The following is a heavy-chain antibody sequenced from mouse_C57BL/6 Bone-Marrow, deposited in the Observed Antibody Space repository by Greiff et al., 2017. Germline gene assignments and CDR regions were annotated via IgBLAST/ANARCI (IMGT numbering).Heavy chain of an antibody. D-gene: IGHD4-1*01. V-gene: IGHV1-76*01. CDR3: ARDWEPADY. CDR1: GYTFTDYY. CDR2: IYPGSGNT. J-gene: IGHJ2*01. Sequence: VQLQQSGAELVRPGASVKLSCKASGYTFTDYYINWVKQRPGQGLEWIARIYPGSGNTYYNEKFKGKATLTAEKSSSTAYMQLSSLTSEDSAVYFCARDWEPADYWGQGTTLTVSS.